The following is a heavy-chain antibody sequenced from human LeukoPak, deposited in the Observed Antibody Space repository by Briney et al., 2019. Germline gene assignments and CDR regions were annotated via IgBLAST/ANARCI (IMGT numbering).Heavy chain of an antibody. CDR3: ARSGIRYQLYSPYYYYMDV. V-gene: IGHV1-8*01. CDR1: GYTFTSYD. Sequence: ASVKVSCKASGYTFTSYDINWVRQATGQGLEWMGWMNPNSGNAGYAQKFQGRVTMTRNTSISTAYMELSSLRSEDTAVYYCARSGIRYQLYSPYYYYMDVWGKGTTVTVSS. J-gene: IGHJ6*03. CDR2: MNPNSGNA. D-gene: IGHD2-2*01.